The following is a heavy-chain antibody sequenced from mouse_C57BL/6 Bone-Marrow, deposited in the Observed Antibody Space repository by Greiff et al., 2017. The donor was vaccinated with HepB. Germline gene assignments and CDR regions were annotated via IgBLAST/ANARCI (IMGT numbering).Heavy chain of an antibody. CDR2: ISSGSSTI. CDR1: GFTFSDYG. J-gene: IGHJ3*01. V-gene: IGHV5-17*01. D-gene: IGHD1-1*01. Sequence: DVQLVESGGGLVKPGGSLKLSCAASGFTFSDYGMHWVRQAPEKGLEWVAYISSGSSTIYYADTVKGRFTISRDNAKNTLFLQMTSLRSEDTAMYYCARPPIYYYGSRNWFAYWGQGTLVTVSA. CDR3: ARPPIYYYGSRNWFAY.